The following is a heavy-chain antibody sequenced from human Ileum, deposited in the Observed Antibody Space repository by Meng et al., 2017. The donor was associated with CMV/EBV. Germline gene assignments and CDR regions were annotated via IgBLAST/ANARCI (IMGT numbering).Heavy chain of an antibody. CDR2: IYPGDSDT. CDR3: ARRYSGSYWDY. V-gene: IGHV5-51*04. CDR1: GYSFGSYW. Sequence: CCEGSGYSFGSYWVGWVRQMPGEGLEWMGMIYPGDSDTRYRPSFEGQITISADEPISTAYLQWASLKASDSAFYYYARRYSGSYWDYWGRGTLVTVSS. J-gene: IGHJ4*02. D-gene: IGHD1-26*01.